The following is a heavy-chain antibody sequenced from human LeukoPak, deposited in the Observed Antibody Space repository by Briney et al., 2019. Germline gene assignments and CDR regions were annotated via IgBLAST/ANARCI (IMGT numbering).Heavy chain of an antibody. CDR3: ARDGLRITMVRGDYDY. CDR2: ISSSSSYI. D-gene: IGHD3-10*01. J-gene: IGHJ4*02. V-gene: IGHV3-21*01. Sequence: PGGSLRLSCAASGFTFSSYSMNWVRQAPGKGLEWVSSISSSSSYIYYADLVKGRFTISRDNAKNSLYLQMNSLRAEDTAVYYCARDGLRITMVRGDYDYWGQGTLVTVSS. CDR1: GFTFSSYS.